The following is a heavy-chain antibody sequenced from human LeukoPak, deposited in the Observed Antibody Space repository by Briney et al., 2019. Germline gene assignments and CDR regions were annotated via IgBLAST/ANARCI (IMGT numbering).Heavy chain of an antibody. CDR1: GYTFTGQY. CDR2: IIPIFGTA. Sequence: SVKISCKASGYTFTGQYMHWVRQAPGQGLEWMGGIIPIFGTANYAQKFQGRVTITTDESTSTAYMELSSLRSEDTAVYYCVAVAGHFDYWGQGTLVTVSS. V-gene: IGHV1-69*05. J-gene: IGHJ4*02. D-gene: IGHD6-19*01. CDR3: VAVAGHFDY.